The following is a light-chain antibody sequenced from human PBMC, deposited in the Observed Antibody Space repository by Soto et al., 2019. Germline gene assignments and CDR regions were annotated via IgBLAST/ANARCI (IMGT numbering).Light chain of an antibody. CDR3: FSYAGSSTYV. CDR1: SSDVGSYNR. V-gene: IGLV2-23*01. CDR2: EGS. Sequence: QSALAQPASVSGCPGQSFRVSWDRRSSDVGSYNRGSWYQNHPGQAPKLMIYEGSKRPSGASNRFSGSKSGNTASLTISGLQAADEADYFCFSYAGSSTYVFGTGTKVTVL. J-gene: IGLJ1*01.